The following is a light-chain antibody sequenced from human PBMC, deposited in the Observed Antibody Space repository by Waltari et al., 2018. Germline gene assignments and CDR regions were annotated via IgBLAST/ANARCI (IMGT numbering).Light chain of an antibody. CDR2: WAS. CDR3: QQYYSTPPKT. Sequence: DIVMTQSPDSLAVSLGERATINCKSSQSVLYSSNNKNYLAWYQQKPGQPPKLLIYWASTRESGVPDRFSGSGSGTDFTLTISSLHAEDVAVYYCQQYYSTPPKTFGQGTKVEIK. J-gene: IGKJ1*01. V-gene: IGKV4-1*01. CDR1: QSVLYSSNNKNY.